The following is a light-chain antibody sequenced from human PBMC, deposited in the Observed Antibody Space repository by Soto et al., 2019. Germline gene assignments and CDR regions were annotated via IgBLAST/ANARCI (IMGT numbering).Light chain of an antibody. CDR2: DAS. CDR3: QQCRNWPLT. V-gene: IGKV3-15*01. CDR1: QNVYSN. J-gene: IGKJ4*01. Sequence: EIVMTQSPATLSVSPGEGATLSCKASQNVYSNLAWYQQRPGQPPRLLIYDASTRATGISARFSGSGYGTEFTLTISSLQSEDFAVYFCQQCRNWPLTFGGGTKV.